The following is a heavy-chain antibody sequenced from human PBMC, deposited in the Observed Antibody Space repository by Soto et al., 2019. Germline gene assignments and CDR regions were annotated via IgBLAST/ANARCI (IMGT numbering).Heavy chain of an antibody. CDR2: INAGNGNT. V-gene: IGHV1-3*01. CDR3: ARDKYYDFWSGQNNNWFDP. J-gene: IGHJ5*02. CDR1: GYTFTSYA. Sequence: ASVKVSCKASGYTFTSYAMHWVRQAPGQRLEWMGWINAGNGNTKYSQKFQGRVTITRDTSASTAYMELSSLRSEDTAVYYCARDKYYDFWSGQNNNWFDPWGQGTQVTVSS. D-gene: IGHD3-3*01.